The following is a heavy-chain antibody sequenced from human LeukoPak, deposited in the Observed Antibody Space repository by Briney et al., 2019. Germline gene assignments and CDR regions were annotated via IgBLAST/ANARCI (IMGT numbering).Heavy chain of an antibody. CDR3: ARDKGYSNGHTFDY. Sequence: GRSLRLSCAASGFTFSSYSMHWVRQAPGRGLEWVALMSYDGTNKYYADSMKGRFTISRDNSKNTLYLQMNSLRAEDTAVYYYARDKGYSNGHTFDYWGQGTLVTVSS. D-gene: IGHD5-18*01. CDR2: MSYDGTNK. CDR1: GFTFSSYS. J-gene: IGHJ4*02. V-gene: IGHV3-30*04.